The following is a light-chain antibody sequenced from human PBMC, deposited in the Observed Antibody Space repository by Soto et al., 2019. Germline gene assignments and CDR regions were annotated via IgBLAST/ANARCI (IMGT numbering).Light chain of an antibody. Sequence: EIVLTQSPATLSLSPGERATLSCRASQSVSSYLAWYQQKSGQAPRLLIHGASNRATGIPARFSGSGSGTDFTLTISSLEPEDFAVYYCQQRTNWPLTFGGGTKVEIK. J-gene: IGKJ4*01. CDR2: GAS. V-gene: IGKV3-11*01. CDR3: QQRTNWPLT. CDR1: QSVSSY.